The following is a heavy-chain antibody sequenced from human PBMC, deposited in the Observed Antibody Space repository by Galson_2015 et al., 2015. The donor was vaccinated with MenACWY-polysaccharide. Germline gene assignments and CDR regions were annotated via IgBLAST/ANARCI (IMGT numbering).Heavy chain of an antibody. D-gene: IGHD4-23*01. Sequence: QSGAEVKKPGEPLKISCKASGYIFNNYWIGWVRQMPDKGLEWMGRIFPDNSDPRYSPSFQGQVTVSVDKSTSTAYLHLSGLKASDTGMYYCARLRGLGGQFYCDFWGQGSLVTVSS. V-gene: IGHV5-51*03. CDR3: ARLRGLGGQFYCDF. J-gene: IGHJ4*02. CDR2: IFPDNSDP. CDR1: GYIFNNYW.